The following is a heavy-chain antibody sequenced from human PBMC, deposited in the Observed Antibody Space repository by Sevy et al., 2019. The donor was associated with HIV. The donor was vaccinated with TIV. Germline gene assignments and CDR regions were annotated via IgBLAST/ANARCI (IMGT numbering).Heavy chain of an antibody. J-gene: IGHJ3*02. CDR2: IYYSGST. CDR3: ARERWDCSGGSCYGRGAFDI. V-gene: IGHV4-59*01. D-gene: IGHD2-15*01. Sequence: SETLSLTCTVSGGSISSYYWSWIRQPPGKGLEWIGYIYYSGSTNYNPSLKSRVTISVDTSKNQFSLKLSSVTAADTAVYYCARERWDCSGGSCYGRGAFDIWGQWTVVTVSS. CDR1: GGSISSYY.